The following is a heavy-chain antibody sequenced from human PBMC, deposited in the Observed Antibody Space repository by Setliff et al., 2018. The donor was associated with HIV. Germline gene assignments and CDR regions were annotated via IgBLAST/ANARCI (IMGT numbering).Heavy chain of an antibody. V-gene: IGHV4-34*01. CDR1: GGSFSGYY. J-gene: IGHJ5*02. D-gene: IGHD3-22*01. Sequence: PSETLSLTCAVNGGSFSGYYWSWIRQPPGKGLEWIGEINQSGSTNHNPSLKSRVTISVDTSKHQLSLKLSSVTAADTAMYYCARLRITMIVVAPAGFYDPWGQGTLVTVSS. CDR3: ARLRITMIVVAPAGFYDP. CDR2: INQSGST.